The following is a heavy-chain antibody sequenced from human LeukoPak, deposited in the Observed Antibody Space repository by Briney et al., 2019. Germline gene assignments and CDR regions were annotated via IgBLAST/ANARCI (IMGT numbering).Heavy chain of an antibody. CDR2: IYHSGST. CDR1: GGSISSSHW. D-gene: IGHD6-13*01. CDR3: ARRIAAAPYFDY. Sequence: SGTLSLTCAVSGGSISSSHWWSWVRQPPGKGLEWIGEIYHSGSTNYNPSLKSRVTISLDKSKNQSSLNLSSVTAADTAVYYCARRIAAAPYFDYWGQGTLVTVSS. V-gene: IGHV4-4*02. J-gene: IGHJ4*02.